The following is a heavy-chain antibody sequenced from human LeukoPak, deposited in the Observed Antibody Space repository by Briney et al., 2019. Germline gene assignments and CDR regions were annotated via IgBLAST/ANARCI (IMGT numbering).Heavy chain of an antibody. V-gene: IGHV4-39*01. J-gene: IGHJ5*02. CDR3: ASRWGYYDSSGYYRRNNWFDP. CDR1: GGSISRSSYY. D-gene: IGHD3-22*01. CDR2: IYYSGST. Sequence: PSETLSLTCTVSGGSISRSSYYWGWIRQPPGKGLEWIGSIYYSGSTYYNPSLKSRVTISVDTSKNQFSLKLSSVTAADTAVYYCASRWGYYDSSGYYRRNNWFDPWGQGTLVTVSS.